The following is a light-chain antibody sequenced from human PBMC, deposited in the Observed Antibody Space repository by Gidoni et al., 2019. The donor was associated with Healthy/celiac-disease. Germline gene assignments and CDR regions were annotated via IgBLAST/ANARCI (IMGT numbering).Light chain of an antibody. Sequence: SYELTQPPPVPVPPGQTASITCSGDKLGDKYASWYQQKPGQSPVLVIYQDSKRPSGIPERFSGSNSGNTATLTISGTQAMDEADYYCQAWDSSTAVFGGGTKLTVL. CDR3: QAWDSSTAV. CDR1: KLGDKY. CDR2: QDS. J-gene: IGLJ2*01. V-gene: IGLV3-1*01.